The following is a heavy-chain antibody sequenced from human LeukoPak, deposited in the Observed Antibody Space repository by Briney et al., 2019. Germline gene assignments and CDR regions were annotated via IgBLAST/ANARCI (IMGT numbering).Heavy chain of an antibody. V-gene: IGHV3-53*01. CDR3: LNGYYGYGMNV. CDR2: IYSGGST. CDR1: GFTFSSYS. Sequence: GGSLRLSCAASGFTFSSYSMNWVRQAPGKGLGWVSIIYSGGSTYYADSVKGRFTISRDNSKNTLYLQMNSLRAEDTAVYYCLNGYYGYGMNVWGQGTTVTVSS. D-gene: IGHD3-9*01. J-gene: IGHJ6*02.